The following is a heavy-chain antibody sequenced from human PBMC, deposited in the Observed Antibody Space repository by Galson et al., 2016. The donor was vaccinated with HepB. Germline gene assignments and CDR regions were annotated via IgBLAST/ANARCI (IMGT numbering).Heavy chain of an antibody. Sequence: SLRLSCAASGFTFRNYALSWGRRAPGKGLEWVSHIDGPTPNTHYEDSVRGRFSIYRDNSRDTLYLQMDSLTAEDSAIYYCTTWLSHHFDYWGQGTRVTVSS. CDR1: GFTFRNYA. D-gene: IGHD6-19*01. J-gene: IGHJ4*02. CDR2: IDGPTPNT. V-gene: IGHV3-23*01. CDR3: TTWLSHHFDY.